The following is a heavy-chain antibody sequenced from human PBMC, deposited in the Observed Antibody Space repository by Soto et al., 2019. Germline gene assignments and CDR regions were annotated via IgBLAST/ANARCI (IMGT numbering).Heavy chain of an antibody. CDR1: GGSFSGYY. CDR3: AREGSEYYDSSGYHYYYYGMDV. D-gene: IGHD3-22*01. CDR2: INHSGST. Sequence: QVQLQQWGAGLLKPSETLSLTCAVYGGSFSGYYWSWIRQPPGKGLEWIGEINHSGSTNYNPSLKSRVTISVDTSKNQFSLKLSSVTAADTAVYYCAREGSEYYDSSGYHYYYYGMDVWGQGTTVTVSS. V-gene: IGHV4-34*01. J-gene: IGHJ6*02.